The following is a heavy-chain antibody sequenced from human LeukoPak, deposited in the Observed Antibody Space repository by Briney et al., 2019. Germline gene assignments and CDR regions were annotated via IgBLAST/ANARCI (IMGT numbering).Heavy chain of an antibody. V-gene: IGHV1-69*04. CDR3: ARVSVAGARHFDY. CDR2: IIPILGIA. J-gene: IGHJ4*02. D-gene: IGHD6-19*01. CDR1: GYTFTGYY. Sequence: GASVKVSCKASGYTFTGYYMHWVRQAPGQGLEWMGRIIPILGIANYAQKFQGRVTITADKSTSTAYMELSSLRSEDTAVYYCARVSVAGARHFDYWGQGTLVTVSS.